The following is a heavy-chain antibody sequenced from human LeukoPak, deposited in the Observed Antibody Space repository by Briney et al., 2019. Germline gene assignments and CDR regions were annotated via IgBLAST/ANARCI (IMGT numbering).Heavy chain of an antibody. V-gene: IGHV3-23*01. CDR1: GFTFSSYG. J-gene: IGHJ3*02. D-gene: IGHD2/OR15-2a*01. CDR3: AKDALLLSTNDAFDI. CDR2: IYVSGGST. Sequence: GGSLRLSCAASGFTFSSYGMSWVRQAPGKGLEWVSAIYVSGGSTFYADSVKGRFTVSRDNSKNTLYLQMNSLRAEDTAIYYCAKDALLLSTNDAFDIWGQGTMVTVSS.